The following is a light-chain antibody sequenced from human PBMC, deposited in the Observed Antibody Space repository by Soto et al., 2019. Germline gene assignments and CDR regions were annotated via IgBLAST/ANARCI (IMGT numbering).Light chain of an antibody. J-gene: IGKJ2*01. V-gene: IGKV3-20*01. CDR1: RSFASSY. CDR3: QQYGASPPYT. Sequence: EIVLTQSPGTLSLSPGERATLSCRASRSFASSYLAWYQQKPAQPPRLLIYAASIRATGIPDRFSGSGSGTDFTLTIHRLEPDDIAVYYCQQYGASPPYTFGQGTRLEIK. CDR2: AAS.